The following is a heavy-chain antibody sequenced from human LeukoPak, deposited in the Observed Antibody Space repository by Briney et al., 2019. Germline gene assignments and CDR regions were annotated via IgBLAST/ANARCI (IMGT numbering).Heavy chain of an antibody. J-gene: IGHJ3*02. CDR2: IGGSGAYT. V-gene: IGHV3-23*01. D-gene: IGHD2-15*01. CDR3: GYCSGGTCYSHAFEI. Sequence: GGSLRLSCVASGFTFSSYAMSWVRQAPGKGLEWVSAIGGSGAYTFYADSVKGRFTISRDNSKNTLYLQMNSLRAEDTAIYYCGYCSGGTCYSHAFEIWGQGTMVTVSS. CDR1: GFTFSSYA.